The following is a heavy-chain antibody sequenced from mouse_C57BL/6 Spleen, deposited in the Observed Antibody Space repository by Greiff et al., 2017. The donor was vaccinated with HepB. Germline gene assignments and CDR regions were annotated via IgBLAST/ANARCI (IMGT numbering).Heavy chain of an antibody. J-gene: IGHJ3*01. D-gene: IGHD1-1*02. Sequence: QVQLQQSGAELVRPGASVTLSCKASGYTFTAYEMHWVKQTPVHGLEWIGAIDPETGGTAYNQKFKGKAKLSADKSSSTAYMELRSLTSEDSAVYYCTRSSYGPFAYWGQGTLVTVSA. V-gene: IGHV1-15*01. CDR3: TRSSYGPFAY. CDR1: GYTFTAYE. CDR2: IDPETGGT.